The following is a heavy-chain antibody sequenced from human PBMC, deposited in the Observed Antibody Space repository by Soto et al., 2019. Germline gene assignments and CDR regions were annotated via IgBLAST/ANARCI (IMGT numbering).Heavy chain of an antibody. CDR3: ARVGSVVDATQAGY. J-gene: IGHJ4*02. Sequence: QVQLVESGGGVVQPGRSLRLSCAASGFTFSSYAMHWVRQAPGKGLEWVAVISYDGSNKYYADSVKGRFTISRYNSKNTLYLEMNSLRAEDTAVYYCARVGSVVDATQAGYWGQGTLVTVSS. CDR2: ISYDGSNK. D-gene: IGHD2-15*01. CDR1: GFTFSSYA. V-gene: IGHV3-30-3*01.